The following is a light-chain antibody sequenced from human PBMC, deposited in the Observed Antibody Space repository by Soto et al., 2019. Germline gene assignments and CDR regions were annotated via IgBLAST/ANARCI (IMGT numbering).Light chain of an antibody. V-gene: IGKV3-11*01. CDR3: QQRDSWPLT. CDR1: QTVSTY. CDR2: SAS. J-gene: IGKJ4*01. Sequence: IVLTQSPAILSLSPGERATLSCRTNQTVSTYLAWYQHKTGQAPRLLIYSASKRATGIPARFSGSGSGTDFTLTISSLEPEDFAFYYCQQRDSWPLTFGGGTKV.